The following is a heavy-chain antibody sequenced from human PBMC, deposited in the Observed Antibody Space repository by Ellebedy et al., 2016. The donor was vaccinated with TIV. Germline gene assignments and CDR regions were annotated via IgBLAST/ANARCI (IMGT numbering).Heavy chain of an antibody. V-gene: IGHV4-34*01. J-gene: IGHJ6*02. D-gene: IGHD5-18*01. CDR3: ARDLGYSYGLWYYYGMDV. CDR2: IYHSGST. Sequence: SETLSLXXAVYGGSFSGYYWSWIRQPPGKGLEWIGSIYHSGSTYYNPSLKSRVTISVDTSKNQFSLKLSSVTAADTAVYYCARDLGYSYGLWYYYGMDVWGQGTTVTVSS. CDR1: GGSFSGYY.